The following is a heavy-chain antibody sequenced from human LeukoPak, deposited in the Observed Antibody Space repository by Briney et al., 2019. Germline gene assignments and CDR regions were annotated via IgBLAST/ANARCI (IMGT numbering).Heavy chain of an antibody. Sequence: GGSLRLSCAASGFTFSNYGLSWVRQAPGKGLEWVANIKKDGSEKYYVDSVKGRFTISRDNAKTSLYLQMNSLRAEDTAVYYCARRLSGITGYTYGRGIDYWGQGTLVTVSS. J-gene: IGHJ4*02. D-gene: IGHD5-18*01. CDR3: ARRLSGITGYTYGRGIDY. CDR2: IKKDGSEK. CDR1: GFTFSNYG. V-gene: IGHV3-7*01.